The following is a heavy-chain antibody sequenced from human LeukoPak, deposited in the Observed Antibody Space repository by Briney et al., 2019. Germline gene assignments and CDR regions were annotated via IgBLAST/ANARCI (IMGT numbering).Heavy chain of an antibody. Sequence: KPSQTLSLTCTVSGGSISSGDYYWSWIRQPPGKGLEWIGYIYYSGSTYYNPSLKSRVTISVDTSKNQFSLKLSSVTAAGTAVYYCARVGDNCSSTSCYDYWGQGTLVTVSS. J-gene: IGHJ4*02. CDR3: ARVGDNCSSTSCYDY. CDR1: GGSISSGDYY. D-gene: IGHD2-2*01. CDR2: IYYSGST. V-gene: IGHV4-30-4*08.